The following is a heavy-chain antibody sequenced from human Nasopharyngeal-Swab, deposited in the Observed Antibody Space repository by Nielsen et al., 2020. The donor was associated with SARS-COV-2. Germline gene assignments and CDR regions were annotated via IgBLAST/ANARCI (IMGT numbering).Heavy chain of an antibody. J-gene: IGHJ4*02. CDR2: MSYSGST. V-gene: IGHV4-59*01. Sequence: SETLSLTCTVYGPPISTYYWSWIRQPPGKGLEWIGYMSYSGSTNYNPSLKSRVTISLDTSKNQFSLKLNSVTAADTAVYYRARHDYNNYEINYWGQGTLVTVSS. CDR3: ARHDYNNYEINY. D-gene: IGHD4-11*01. CDR1: GPPISTYY.